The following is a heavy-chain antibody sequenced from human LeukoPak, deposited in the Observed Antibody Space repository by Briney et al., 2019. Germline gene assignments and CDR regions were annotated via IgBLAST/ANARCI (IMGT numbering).Heavy chain of an antibody. Sequence: AGSLRLSCAASGVTFSSYSMNWVRQAPGKGLEWVSYISSSSRTIYYADSVKGRFTISRDNAKNSLYLQMNSLRDEDTAVYYCARSVTDDYALDYWGQGTLVTVSS. V-gene: IGHV3-48*02. CDR1: GVTFSSYS. CDR3: ARSVTDDYALDY. CDR2: ISSSSRTI. D-gene: IGHD2-21*02. J-gene: IGHJ4*02.